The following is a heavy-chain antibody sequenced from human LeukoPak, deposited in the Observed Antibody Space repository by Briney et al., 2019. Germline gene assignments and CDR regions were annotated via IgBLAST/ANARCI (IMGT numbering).Heavy chain of an antibody. CDR3: AKDRSLRQQQALRLFDS. Sequence: GGSLRLSCAASGFTFSSYGMHWVRQAPGKGLEWVAVISYDGINKYYADSVKGRFTISRDNSKNTLYLQMNSLRAEDTAVYYCAKDRSLRQQQALRLFDSWGQGTLVTVSS. V-gene: IGHV3-30*18. D-gene: IGHD6-13*01. J-gene: IGHJ4*02. CDR1: GFTFSSYG. CDR2: ISYDGINK.